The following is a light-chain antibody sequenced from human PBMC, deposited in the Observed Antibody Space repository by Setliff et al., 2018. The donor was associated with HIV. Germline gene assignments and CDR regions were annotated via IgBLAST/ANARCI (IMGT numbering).Light chain of an antibody. CDR3: CSNTGSNTYV. V-gene: IGLV2-23*01. Sequence: QPASVSGSPGQSITISCTGTSGDVGRYNLVSWYQQQPGKPPKLMIYQASKRPSGVSNRFSGSKSGNTASLTISGLQAEDEADYYCCSNTGSNTYVFGTGTKV. CDR1: SGDVGRYNL. J-gene: IGLJ1*01. CDR2: QAS.